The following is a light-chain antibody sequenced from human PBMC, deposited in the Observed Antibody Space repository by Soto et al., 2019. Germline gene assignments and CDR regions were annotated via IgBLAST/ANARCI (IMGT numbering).Light chain of an antibody. Sequence: QSALTQPPSVSGSPGQSVTISCTGTSSDVGSYNRVSWFQQPPGTAPKLMIYEVINRPSGVPDRFSGSKSGDTASLTISGLQAEDEADYYCSSYRDSSTLVVFGGGNKLTVL. CDR1: SSDVGSYNR. CDR3: SSYRDSSTLVV. V-gene: IGLV2-18*02. CDR2: EVI. J-gene: IGLJ2*01.